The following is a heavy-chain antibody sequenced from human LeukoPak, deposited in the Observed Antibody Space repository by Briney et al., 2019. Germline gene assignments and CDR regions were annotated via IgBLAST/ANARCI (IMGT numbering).Heavy chain of an antibody. V-gene: IGHV4-34*01. CDR3: ARGSAQMYYYDSSVYSH. J-gene: IGHJ4*02. Sequence: PSETLSLTCAVYGGSFSGYYWSWIRRPPGKGLEWIGEINHSGSTNYNPSLKSRVTISVDTSKNQFSLKLSSVTAADTAVYYCARGSAQMYYYDSSVYSHGGQGPLVTVSS. CDR1: GGSFSGYY. D-gene: IGHD3-22*01. CDR2: INHSGST.